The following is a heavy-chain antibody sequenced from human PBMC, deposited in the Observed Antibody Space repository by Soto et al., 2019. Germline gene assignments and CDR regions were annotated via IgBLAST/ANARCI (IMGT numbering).Heavy chain of an antibody. CDR2: INHSGST. CDR3: ARHVRGAAAGIRHYYFDY. D-gene: IGHD6-13*01. CDR1: GGSFSAYS. V-gene: IGHV4-34*01. J-gene: IGHJ4*02. Sequence: TSETLSLTCAVYGGSFSAYSWTWIRQPPGKGLEWIGDINHSGSTNYNPSLKSRVTISVDTSKNQFSLKLSSVTAADTAVYYCARHVRGAAAGIRHYYFDYWGQGTLVTVSS.